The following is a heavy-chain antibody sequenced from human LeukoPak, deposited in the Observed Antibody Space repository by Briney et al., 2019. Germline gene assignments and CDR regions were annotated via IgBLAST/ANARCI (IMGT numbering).Heavy chain of an antibody. D-gene: IGHD3-10*01. Sequence: PGGSLRLSCAASEFSFSSYEMNWVRQAPGKGLEWVSYISRSGRTIYYADSVRGRFTISRDNAKNSLYLQMNSLRAEDTAVYYCARELFGSGSTGDFWGQGTLVTVPS. CDR2: ISRSGRTI. CDR1: EFSFSSYE. CDR3: ARELFGSGSTGDF. J-gene: IGHJ4*02. V-gene: IGHV3-48*03.